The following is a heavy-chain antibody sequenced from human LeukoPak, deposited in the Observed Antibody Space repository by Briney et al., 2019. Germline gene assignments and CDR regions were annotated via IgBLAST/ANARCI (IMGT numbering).Heavy chain of an antibody. CDR1: GFTFSSYA. CDR2: ISGGGGST. V-gene: IGHV3-23*01. CDR3: ARAMVQHSAPDY. Sequence: PGGSLTLSCAASGFTFSSYAMSWVRQAPGKGLEWVAAISGGGGSTYYADTVKGRFTISRDNAKNTLYLQMNSLRAEDTAVYYCARAMVQHSAPDYWGEGTLVTVSS. D-gene: IGHD3-10*01. J-gene: IGHJ4*02.